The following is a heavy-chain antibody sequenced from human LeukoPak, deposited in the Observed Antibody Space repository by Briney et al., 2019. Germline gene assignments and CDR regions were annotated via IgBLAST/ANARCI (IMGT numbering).Heavy chain of an antibody. CDR3: ARGWGGDCYHVH. Sequence: ASVKVSCKASGYTFTSYAMQWVRQAPGQRLEWMGWIYGGNGNTKYSQKFQGRVSITRDTSASTVYMELSSLGSEDTAVYYCARGWGGDCYHVHWGQGTLVTVSS. D-gene: IGHD2-21*02. CDR1: GYTFTSYA. V-gene: IGHV1-3*01. J-gene: IGHJ4*02. CDR2: IYGGNGNT.